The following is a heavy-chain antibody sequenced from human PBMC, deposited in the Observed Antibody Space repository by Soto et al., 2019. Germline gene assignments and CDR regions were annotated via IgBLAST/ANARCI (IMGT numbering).Heavy chain of an antibody. D-gene: IGHD6-19*01. CDR1: GYDFATYW. CDR3: ARQRYNSGPTDNDMDF. CDR2: IYPGDSDT. J-gene: IGHJ6*02. V-gene: IGHV5-51*01. Sequence: GESLKISCKGSGYDFATYWIGWVRQMPVKGLEWMGIIYPGDSDTKYSPSFQGQVTISVDKSISTAYLQWSSLKASDTAMYYCARQRYNSGPTDNDMDFWGQGTTVTVSS.